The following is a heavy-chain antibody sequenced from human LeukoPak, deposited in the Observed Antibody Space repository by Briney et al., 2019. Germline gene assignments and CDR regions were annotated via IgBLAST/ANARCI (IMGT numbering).Heavy chain of an antibody. Sequence: GGSLRLSCAASGFTFSDHWMHWVRQVPGKGLVWVSRIKTDGSWANDADSVKGRFTISRDNGENTLYLQMNSLRVEDTAVYYCVRGVGGSSYLDYWGQGALVTVSS. CDR1: GFTFSDHW. D-gene: IGHD3-16*01. V-gene: IGHV3-74*01. J-gene: IGHJ4*02. CDR3: VRGVGGSSYLDY. CDR2: IKTDGSWA.